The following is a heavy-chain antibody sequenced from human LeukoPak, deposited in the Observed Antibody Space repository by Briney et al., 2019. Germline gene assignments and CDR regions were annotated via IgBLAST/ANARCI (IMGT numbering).Heavy chain of an antibody. D-gene: IGHD2-15*01. CDR1: GFTLRTYG. J-gene: IGHJ4*02. Sequence: GRSLRLSCAASGFTLRTYGMNWVRQAPGKGLEWVSYITSSGRTRYYADSVKGRFTLSRDNAKNSLYLQMNSLRAEDTAIYYCARESPHCSGVSCFFDYWGQGTLVTVSS. V-gene: IGHV3-48*04. CDR2: ITSSGRTR. CDR3: ARESPHCSGVSCFFDY.